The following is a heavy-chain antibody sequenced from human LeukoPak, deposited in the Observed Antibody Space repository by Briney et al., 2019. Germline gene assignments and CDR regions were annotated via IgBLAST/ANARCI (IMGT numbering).Heavy chain of an antibody. CDR1: GFTFSSYW. D-gene: IGHD3-3*01. Sequence: PGGSLRLSCAASGFTFSSYWMSWVRQAPGKGLEWVANIKQDGSEKYYVDSVKGRFTISRDNAKNSLYLQMNSLRAEDTAVYYCATLLSYYDFWSGSHVDYWGQGTLVTVSS. CDR2: IKQDGSEK. J-gene: IGHJ4*02. V-gene: IGHV3-7*01. CDR3: ATLLSYYDFWSGSHVDY.